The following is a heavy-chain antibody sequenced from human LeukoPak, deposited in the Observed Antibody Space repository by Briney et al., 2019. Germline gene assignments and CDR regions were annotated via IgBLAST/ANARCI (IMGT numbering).Heavy chain of an antibody. CDR3: ANDGGNIVVVEYYFDY. J-gene: IGHJ4*02. CDR1: GFTFSSYG. Sequence: GGSLRLSCAVSGFTFSSYGMHWVRQAPGKGLEWVAVISYDGSNKYYADSVKGRFTISRDNSKDTLYLQMNSLRAEDTAVYYCANDGGNIVVVEYYFDYWGQGTLVTVSS. V-gene: IGHV3-30*18. D-gene: IGHD2-15*01. CDR2: ISYDGSNK.